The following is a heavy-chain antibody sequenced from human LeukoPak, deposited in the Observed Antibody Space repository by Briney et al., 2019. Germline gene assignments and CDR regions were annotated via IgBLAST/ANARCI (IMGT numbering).Heavy chain of an antibody. CDR1: GGSFSGYY. J-gene: IGHJ4*02. D-gene: IGHD5-18*01. CDR2: INHSGST. Sequence: PSEILSLTCAVYGGSFSGYYWSWIRQPPGKGLEWIGEINHSGSTNYNPSPKSRVTISVDTSKNQFSLKLSSVTAADTAVYYCASGGYSYGYTMAFDYWGQGTLVTVSS. V-gene: IGHV4-34*01. CDR3: ASGGYSYGYTMAFDY.